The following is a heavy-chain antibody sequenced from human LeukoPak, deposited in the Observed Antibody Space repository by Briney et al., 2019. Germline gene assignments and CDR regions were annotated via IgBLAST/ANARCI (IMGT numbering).Heavy chain of an antibody. J-gene: IGHJ4*02. CDR2: ISYSGST. Sequence: PAESLSLTCTVSCGSINSYYWSWIRQTPGKGLEWIGYISYSGSTNYNPSLKSRVTISLGTSKNQFFLKLNSVTAADTALYYCARGNADWGQGTLVTVSS. CDR1: CGSINSYY. V-gene: IGHV4-59*01. CDR3: ARGNAD.